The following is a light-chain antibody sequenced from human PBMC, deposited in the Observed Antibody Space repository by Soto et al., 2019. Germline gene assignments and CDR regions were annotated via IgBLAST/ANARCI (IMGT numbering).Light chain of an antibody. Sequence: DIHLTQSPSFLPASPGARAPITCRASQDISSFLAWYQQRPGKAPELLIFAATILQSGVPSRFSGSGSGTEFTLTISSLQPEDFATYYCQQFNTYPRTFGQGTRWIS. CDR3: QQFNTYPRT. J-gene: IGKJ1*01. CDR2: AAT. CDR1: QDISSF. V-gene: IGKV1-9*01.